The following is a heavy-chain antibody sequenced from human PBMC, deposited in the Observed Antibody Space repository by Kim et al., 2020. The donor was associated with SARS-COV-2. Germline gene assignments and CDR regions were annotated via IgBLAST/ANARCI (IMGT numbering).Heavy chain of an antibody. Sequence: SVKVSCKASGGTFSSYAISWVRQAPGQGLEWMGRIIPILGIENYAQKFQGRVTITADKSTSTAYMELSSLRSEDTAVYYWARDSNRGRDGDLIRGFGYFDYWGQGALGTVSS. CDR3: ARDSNRGRDGDLIRGFGYFDY. J-gene: IGHJ4*02. CDR1: GGTFSSYA. V-gene: IGHV1-69*04. D-gene: IGHD3-16*01. CDR2: IIPILGIE.